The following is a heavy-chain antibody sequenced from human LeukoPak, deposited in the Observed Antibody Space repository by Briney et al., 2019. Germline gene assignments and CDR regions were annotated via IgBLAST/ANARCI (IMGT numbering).Heavy chain of an antibody. J-gene: IGHJ6*03. D-gene: IGHD6-13*01. V-gene: IGHV3-30*18. CDR1: GFTFSSYA. CDR2: ISYDGSYK. Sequence: GGSLRLSCAASGFTFSSYAMHWVRQAPGKGLEWVAVISYDGSYKFYTDSVKGRFTISRDNSKNTLYLQVNSLRAEDTAVYYCAKEGKEYSSSWVYYMDVWGKGTTVTVSS. CDR3: AKEGKEYSSSWVYYMDV.